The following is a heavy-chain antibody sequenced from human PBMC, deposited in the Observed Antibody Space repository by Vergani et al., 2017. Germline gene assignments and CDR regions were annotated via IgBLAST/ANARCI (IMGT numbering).Heavy chain of an antibody. Sequence: QLQLQESGPGLVKPSETLSLTCTVSGGSITYGAFYWGWIRQSPGKGLEWIGSIYYSENKFYNPSLESRVTLSIDTTKNQFSLKLKSVTAADTAVYYCARHLRGYSYGVFDYWGQGREVTVSS. CDR3: ARHLRGYSYGVFDY. J-gene: IGHJ4*02. CDR2: IYYSENK. D-gene: IGHD5-18*01. CDR1: GGSITYGAFY. V-gene: IGHV4-39*01.